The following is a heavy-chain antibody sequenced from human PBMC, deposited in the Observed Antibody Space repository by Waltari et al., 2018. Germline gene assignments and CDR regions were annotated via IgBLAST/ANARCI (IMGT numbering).Heavy chain of an antibody. J-gene: IGHJ4*02. D-gene: IGHD3-10*01. CDR3: ARVKGYYGSGSYFDY. CDR1: GGSISSYY. Sequence: QVQLQESGPGLVKPSETLSLTCTVSGGSISSYYWSWIRQPPGKGREWSGYIYYSGSTNYNPSLKSRVTISVDTSKNQFSLKLSSVTAADTAVYYCARVKGYYGSGSYFDYWGQGTLVTVSS. V-gene: IGHV4-59*01. CDR2: IYYSGST.